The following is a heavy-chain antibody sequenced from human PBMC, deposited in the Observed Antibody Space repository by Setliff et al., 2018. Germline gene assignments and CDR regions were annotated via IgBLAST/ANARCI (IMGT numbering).Heavy chain of an antibody. V-gene: IGHV1-24*01. CDR2: FDPEDGET. CDR1: GYTLTELS. CDR3: ARGLAYGYYFDY. D-gene: IGHD4-17*01. J-gene: IGHJ4*02. Sequence: ASVKVSCKVSGYTLTELSRHWVRQAPGKGLEWMGGFDPEDGETIYAQKFQGRATMTRDTSTSTVYMELSSLRSEDTAVYYCARGLAYGYYFDYWGQGTLVTVSS.